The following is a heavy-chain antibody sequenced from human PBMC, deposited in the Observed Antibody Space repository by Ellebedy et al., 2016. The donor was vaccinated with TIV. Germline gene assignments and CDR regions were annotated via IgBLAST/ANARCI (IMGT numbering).Heavy chain of an antibody. CDR2: ISGSGSST. D-gene: IGHD5-18*01. J-gene: IGHJ4*02. CDR1: GFTFSSYA. Sequence: GESLKISCAASGFTFSSYAMSWVRQGPGKGLEWVSSISGSGSSTYYADSVRGRFSISRDNSKNTLFLQVNSPRAEDTAVYYCAKDVNSLPDYYFDYWGQGSLVTVSS. CDR3: AKDVNSLPDYYFDY. V-gene: IGHV3-23*01.